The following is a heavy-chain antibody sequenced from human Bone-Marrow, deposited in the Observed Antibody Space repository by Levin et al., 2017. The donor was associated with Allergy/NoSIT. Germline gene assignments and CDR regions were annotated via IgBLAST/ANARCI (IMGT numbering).Heavy chain of an antibody. CDR3: ARTGLLWFRDYYYYYYMDV. J-gene: IGHJ6*03. Sequence: GGSLRLSCAASGFTFSSYEMNWVRQAPGKGLEWVSYISSSGSTIYYADSVKGRFTISRDNAKNSLYLQMNSLRAEDTAVYYCARTGLLWFRDYYYYYYMDVWGKGTTVTVSS. CDR2: ISSSGSTI. V-gene: IGHV3-48*03. D-gene: IGHD3-10*01. CDR1: GFTFSSYE.